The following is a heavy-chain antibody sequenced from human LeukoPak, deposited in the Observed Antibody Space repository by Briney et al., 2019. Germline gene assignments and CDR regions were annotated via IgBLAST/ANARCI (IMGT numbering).Heavy chain of an antibody. CDR1: GFTFSSYS. J-gene: IGHJ6*02. CDR3: ASTLKGGFHYYGTDV. CDR2: ISSSSSYI. V-gene: IGHV3-21*01. Sequence: GGSLRLSCAASGFTFSSYSMNWVRQAPGKGLEWVSSISSSSSYIYYADSVKGRFTISRDNAKNSLYLQMNSLRAEDTAVYYCASTLKGGFHYYGTDVWGQGTTVPVSS. D-gene: IGHD2-15*01.